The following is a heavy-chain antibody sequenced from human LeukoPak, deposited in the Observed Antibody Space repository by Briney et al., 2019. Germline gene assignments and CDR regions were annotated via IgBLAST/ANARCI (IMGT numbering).Heavy chain of an antibody. D-gene: IGHD3-16*01. V-gene: IGHV3-7*01. CDR1: GFSFNNDW. CDR2: INQDGSEK. J-gene: IGHJ4*02. CDR3: TRRLDE. Sequence: GGSLRLSCATSGFSFNNDWMDWVRQAPGKGLEWVANINQDGSEKNCLDSVKGRFTTSRDNAQNSLYLQMNGLRVEDTAVYYCTRRLDEWGQGTLVTVSS.